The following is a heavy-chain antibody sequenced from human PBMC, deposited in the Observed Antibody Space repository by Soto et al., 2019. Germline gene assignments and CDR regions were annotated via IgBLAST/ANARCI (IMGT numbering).Heavy chain of an antibody. Sequence: EVQLVESGGGLVQPGGSLRLSCEVSGFSLREYWMNWVRQAPGKGLEWISYISRTTSVIKYADSVKGRFTISRDNAKNSLYLQMDRLRVEDTAVYYCARVERPPTSFNYMDVWGNGTAVTVSS. CDR1: GFSLREYW. V-gene: IGHV3-48*01. D-gene: IGHD1-1*01. J-gene: IGHJ6*03. CDR3: ARVERPPTSFNYMDV. CDR2: ISRTTSVI.